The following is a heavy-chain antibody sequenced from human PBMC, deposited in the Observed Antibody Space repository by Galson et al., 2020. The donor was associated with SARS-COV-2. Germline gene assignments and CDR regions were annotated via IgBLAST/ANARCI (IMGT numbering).Heavy chain of an antibody. V-gene: IGHV3-20*01. J-gene: IGHJ3*02. CDR2: INWNGGST. Sequence: GEYLKISCAASGFTFDDYGMSWVRQAPGKGLEWVTGINWNGGSTGYADSVKGRFTISRDNAKNSLYLQMNSLRAEDTALYHCAREYCGGDCYSLVPGDDAFDIWGQGTMVTVAS. D-gene: IGHD2-21*02. CDR3: AREYCGGDCYSLVPGDDAFDI. CDR1: GFTFDDYG.